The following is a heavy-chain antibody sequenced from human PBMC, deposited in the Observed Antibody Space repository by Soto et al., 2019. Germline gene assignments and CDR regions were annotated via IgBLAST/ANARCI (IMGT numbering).Heavy chain of an antibody. CDR1: GFSFSDYY. V-gene: IGHV3-11*06. CDR3: ARARLVVEGRFDY. J-gene: IGHJ4*02. CDR2: ISSTATYT. D-gene: IGHD3-22*01. Sequence: GGSLRLCCAASGFSFSDYYMNWIRQAPGKGLEWLSYISSTATYTNYADSVRGRFTISRDSAKNSLYLDMNGLRAEDTAVYYCARARLVVEGRFDYWGQGTLVTVSS.